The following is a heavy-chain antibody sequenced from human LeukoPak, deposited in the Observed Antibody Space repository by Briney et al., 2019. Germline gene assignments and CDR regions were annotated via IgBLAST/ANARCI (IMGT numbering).Heavy chain of an antibody. J-gene: IGHJ5*02. CDR1: GGSISSSSYY. CDR3: ARVVAAAGNGFDP. D-gene: IGHD6-13*01. V-gene: IGHV4-39*07. Sequence: PSETLSLTCTVSGGSISSSSYYWGWIRQPPGKGLEWIGSIYHSGSTYYNPSLKSRVTISVDTSKNQFSLKLSSVTAADTAVYYCARVVAAAGNGFDPWGQGTLVTVSS. CDR2: IYHSGST.